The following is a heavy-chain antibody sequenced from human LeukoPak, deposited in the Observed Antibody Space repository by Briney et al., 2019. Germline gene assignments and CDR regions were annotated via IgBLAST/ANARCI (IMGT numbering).Heavy chain of an antibody. V-gene: IGHV1-2*02. Sequence: VASVKVSCKAAGGTFSNYGHAISWVRQAPGQGLEWMGWINPNSGGTNYAQKFQGRVTMTRDTSISTAYMELSRLRSDDTAVYYCARGGGYCSSTSCYRPWFDPWGQGTLVTVSS. D-gene: IGHD2-2*01. CDR1: GGTFSNYG. CDR3: ARGGGYCSSTSCYRPWFDP. J-gene: IGHJ5*02. CDR2: INPNSGGT.